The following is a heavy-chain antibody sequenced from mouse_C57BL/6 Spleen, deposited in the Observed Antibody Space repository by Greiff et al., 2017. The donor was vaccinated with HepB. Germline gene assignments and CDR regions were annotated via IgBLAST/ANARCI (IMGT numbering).Heavy chain of an antibody. CDR1: GFNIKDDY. V-gene: IGHV14-4*01. CDR2: IDPENGDT. CDR3: TTEDYGSSPSPGY. J-gene: IGHJ2*01. D-gene: IGHD1-1*01. Sequence: EVQGVESGAELVRPGASVKLSCTASGFNIKDDYMHWVKQRPEQGLEWIGWIDPENGDTEYASKFQGKATITADTSSNTAYLQLSSLTSEDTAVYYCTTEDYGSSPSPGYWGQGTTLTVSS.